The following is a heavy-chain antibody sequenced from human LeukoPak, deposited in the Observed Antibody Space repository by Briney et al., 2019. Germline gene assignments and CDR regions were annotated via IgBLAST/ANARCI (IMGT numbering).Heavy chain of an antibody. CDR3: AKVPITMVRGYYYYYMDV. CDR2: ISGSGGST. V-gene: IGHV3-23*01. J-gene: IGHJ6*03. D-gene: IGHD3-10*01. CDR1: GFTFSSYG. Sequence: GGSLTLSCAASGFTFSSYGMSWVRQAPGKGLEWVSAISGSGGSTYYADSVKGRFTIYRDNSKNTLYLQMNSLRAEDTAVYYCAKVPITMVRGYYYYYMDVWGKGTTVTISS.